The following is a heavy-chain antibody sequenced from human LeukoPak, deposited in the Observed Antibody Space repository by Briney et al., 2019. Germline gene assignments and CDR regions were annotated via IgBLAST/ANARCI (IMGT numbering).Heavy chain of an antibody. CDR3: ARQMGVVITGDI. Sequence: PSETLSLTCTVPGGSISSSSYYWGWIRQPPGKGLEWIGSIYYSGSTYYNPSLKSRVTISVDTSKNQFSLKLSSVTAADTAVYYCARQMGVVITGDIWGQGTMVTVSS. V-gene: IGHV4-39*01. CDR2: IYYSGST. J-gene: IGHJ3*02. D-gene: IGHD3-22*01. CDR1: GGSISSSSYY.